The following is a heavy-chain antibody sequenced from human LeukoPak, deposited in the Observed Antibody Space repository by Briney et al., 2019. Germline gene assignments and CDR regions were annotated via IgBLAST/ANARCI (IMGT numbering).Heavy chain of an antibody. CDR3: ARAKSYSWNDGRYYGMDI. D-gene: IGHD1-20*01. CDR1: GFTVSSNY. J-gene: IGHJ6*02. Sequence: GGSLRLSCAASGFTVSSNYMSWVRQAPGKGLEWVSVIYSGGSTYYADSVKGRFTISRHNSKNTLYLQMNSLRAEDTAVYYCARAKSYSWNDGRYYGMDIWGQGTTVTVSS. V-gene: IGHV3-53*04. CDR2: IYSGGST.